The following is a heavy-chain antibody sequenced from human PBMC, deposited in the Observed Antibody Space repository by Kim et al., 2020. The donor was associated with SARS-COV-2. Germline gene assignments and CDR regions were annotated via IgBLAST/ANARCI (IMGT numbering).Heavy chain of an antibody. Sequence: ASVKVSCKASGYTFTSYDINWVRQATGQGLEWMGWMNPNSGNTGYAQKFQGRVTMTRNTSISTAYMELSSLRSEDTAVYYCARASIAVAGNWFDPWGQGTLVTVSS. CDR1: GYTFTSYD. J-gene: IGHJ5*02. CDR3: ARASIAVAGNWFDP. D-gene: IGHD6-19*01. CDR2: MNPNSGNT. V-gene: IGHV1-8*01.